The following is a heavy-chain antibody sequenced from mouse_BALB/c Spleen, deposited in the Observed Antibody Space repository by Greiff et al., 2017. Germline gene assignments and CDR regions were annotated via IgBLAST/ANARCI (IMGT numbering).Heavy chain of an antibody. CDR1: GFTFSDYY. J-gene: IGHJ4*01. CDR3: ARDRGLRRNYAMDY. D-gene: IGHD2-2*01. V-gene: IGHV5-4*02. Sequence: DVHLVASGGGLVKPGGSLKLSCAASGFTFSDYYMYWVRQTPEKRLEWVATICDGGSYTYYPDSVKGRFTISRDNAKNNLYLQMSSLKSEDTAMYYCARDRGLRRNYAMDYWGQGTSVTVSS. CDR2: ICDGGSYT.